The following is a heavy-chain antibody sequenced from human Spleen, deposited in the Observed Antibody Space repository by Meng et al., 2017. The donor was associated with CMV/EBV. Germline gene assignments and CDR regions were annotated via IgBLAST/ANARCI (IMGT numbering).Heavy chain of an antibody. D-gene: IGHD3-3*01. V-gene: IGHV4-38-2*02. Sequence: SETLSLTCRVSKFSITSHSWGWIRQPPGKGLEWIGSMYHVGTSNYNSSLTSRVSISIDTSKNQFFLRMKSVTAADTAVYYCTTYDYRTGDNPTKIDYWGQGTQVTVSS. CDR1: KFSITSHS. CDR3: TTYDYRTGDNPTKIDY. J-gene: IGHJ4*02. CDR2: MYHVGTS.